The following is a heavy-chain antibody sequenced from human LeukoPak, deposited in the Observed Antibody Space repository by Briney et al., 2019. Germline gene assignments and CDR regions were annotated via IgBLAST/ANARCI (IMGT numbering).Heavy chain of an antibody. CDR1: ELTLSTSY. J-gene: IGHJ4*02. V-gene: IGHV3-74*01. CDR2: INSDGINT. CDR3: ARVHDRLFGEFYFDY. D-gene: IGHD3-10*01. Sequence: GGSLRLSCAASELTLSTSYMNWVRQAPGKGLVWVSRINSDGINTSYADSVKGRFTISRDNAKNTLNLQMNSLRAEDTAVYYCARVHDRLFGEFYFDYWGQGTLVTVSS.